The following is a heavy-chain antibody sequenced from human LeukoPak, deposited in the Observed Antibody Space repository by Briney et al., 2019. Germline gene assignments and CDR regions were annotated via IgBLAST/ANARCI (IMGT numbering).Heavy chain of an antibody. Sequence: PSQTLSLTCTVSGCSISSGYYWGWIRQPPGKGLEWIGSIYHSGSTYYNPSLKSRVTTSVDTSKNQFSLKLSSVTAADTAVYYCARDSDYGDSAVQHWGQGTLVTVSS. J-gene: IGHJ1*01. V-gene: IGHV4-38-2*02. CDR1: GCSISSGYY. D-gene: IGHD4-17*01. CDR3: ARDSDYGDSAVQH. CDR2: IYHSGST.